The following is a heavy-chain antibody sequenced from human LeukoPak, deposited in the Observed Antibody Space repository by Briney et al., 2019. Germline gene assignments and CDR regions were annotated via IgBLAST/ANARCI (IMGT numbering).Heavy chain of an antibody. Sequence: GSLRLSCAASGFTFSSYGMHWVRQAPGKGLEWVAFIRCDGSNKYYADSVKGRFTISRQNAKKSLFLQMNSLRAEDTAVYYCARHRSGGSQDDAFDIWGQGTLVTVSS. J-gene: IGHJ3*02. CDR3: ARHRSGGSQDDAFDI. D-gene: IGHD2-15*01. CDR2: IRCDGSNK. V-gene: IGHV3-30*02. CDR1: GFTFSSYG.